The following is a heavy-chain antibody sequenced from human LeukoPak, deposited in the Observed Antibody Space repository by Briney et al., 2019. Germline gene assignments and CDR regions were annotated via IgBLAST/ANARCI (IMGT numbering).Heavy chain of an antibody. D-gene: IGHD5-12*01. CDR1: GGSISSYY. V-gene: IGHV4-59*01. J-gene: IGHJ4*02. CDR2: IYYSGST. CDR3: AREGGRWLQLGYFDY. Sequence: KPSETLSLTCTVSGGSISSYYWSWIRQPPGKGLEWIGYIYYSGSTNYNPSLKSRVTISVDTSKNQFSLKLSSVTAADTAVYYCAREGGRWLQLGYFDYWGQGTLVTVSS.